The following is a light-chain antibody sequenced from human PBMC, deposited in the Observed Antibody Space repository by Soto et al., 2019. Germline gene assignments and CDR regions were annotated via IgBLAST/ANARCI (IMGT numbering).Light chain of an antibody. Sequence: DIKMTQSPSSLSASVGDRVTISCQASPDISNSLNWYQQKPGKAPELLIYDAYNLETGVPSRFSGSGTGTDFTLTINGLQAEDIATYCCQHYNNLPPTFGPGTNVDVK. CDR1: PDISNS. V-gene: IGKV1-33*01. J-gene: IGKJ3*01. CDR3: QHYNNLPPT. CDR2: DAY.